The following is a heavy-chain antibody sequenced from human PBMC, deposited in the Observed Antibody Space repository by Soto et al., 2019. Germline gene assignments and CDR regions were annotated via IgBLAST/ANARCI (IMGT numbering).Heavy chain of an antibody. V-gene: IGHV3-23*01. CDR1: GLTFSSYA. D-gene: IGHD6-13*01. CDR3: ANGLYSSSWYFDY. CDR2: ISHSGGSI. J-gene: IGHJ4*02. Sequence: GGYLRLSCAAAGLTFSSYAMSWVRQAPGKGLEWVSTISHSGGSIYLADSVKGRFTISRDNSKNTLYLQMNSLRAEDTAVYYCANGLYSSSWYFDYWGQGTLVTVSS.